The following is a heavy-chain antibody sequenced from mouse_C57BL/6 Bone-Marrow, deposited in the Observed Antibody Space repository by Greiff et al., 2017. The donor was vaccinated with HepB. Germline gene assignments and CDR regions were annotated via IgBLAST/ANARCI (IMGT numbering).Heavy chain of an antibody. CDR3: ARGPDYYGSSFDY. Sequence: EVKLVESGGGLVKPGGSLKLSCAASGFTFSDYGMHWVRQAPEKGLEWVAYISSGSSTIYYADTVKGRFTISRDNAKNTLFLQMTSLRSEDTAMYYCARGPDYYGSSFDYWGQGTTLTVSS. J-gene: IGHJ2*01. CDR1: GFTFSDYG. D-gene: IGHD1-1*01. V-gene: IGHV5-17*01. CDR2: ISSGSSTI.